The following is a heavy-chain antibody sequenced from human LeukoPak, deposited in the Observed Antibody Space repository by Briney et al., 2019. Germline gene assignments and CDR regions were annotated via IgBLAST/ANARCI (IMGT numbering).Heavy chain of an antibody. Sequence: GGSLRLSCAASGFTFSSYEMNWVRQAPGKGLEWVSYISSSGSTIYYADSVKGRFSISRDNAKNSLYLQMNSLRAEDTAVYYCARMTTVTYAYYGMDVWGQGTTVTVSS. J-gene: IGHJ6*02. D-gene: IGHD4-11*01. CDR2: ISSSGSTI. CDR1: GFTFSSYE. V-gene: IGHV3-48*03. CDR3: ARMTTVTYAYYGMDV.